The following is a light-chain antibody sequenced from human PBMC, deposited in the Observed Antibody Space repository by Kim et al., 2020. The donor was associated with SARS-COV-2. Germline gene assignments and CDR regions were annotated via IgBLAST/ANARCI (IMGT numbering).Light chain of an antibody. Sequence: VLTQPPSASGTPGQRVTISCSGSSSNIGSNYVYWYQQLPGTAPKLLIYRNNQRPSGVPDRFSGSKSGTSASLAISGLRSEDEADYYCAAWDDSLSGVVFGGGTQLTVL. CDR1: SSNIGSNY. J-gene: IGLJ2*01. V-gene: IGLV1-47*01. CDR2: RNN. CDR3: AAWDDSLSGVV.